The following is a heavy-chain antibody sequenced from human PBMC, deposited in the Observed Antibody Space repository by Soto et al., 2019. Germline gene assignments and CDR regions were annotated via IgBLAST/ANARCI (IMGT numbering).Heavy chain of an antibody. CDR2: ISYDGSNK. Sequence: GGCLRLSCAASGFTFSSYGMHWVRQAPGKGLEWVAVISYDGSNKYYADSVKGRFTISRDNSKNTLYLQMNSLRAEDTAVYYSAKEKEILTGYRYLYYYYGMDVWGQGPTVTVSS. CDR1: GFTFSSYG. D-gene: IGHD3-9*01. CDR3: AKEKEILTGYRYLYYYYGMDV. J-gene: IGHJ6*02. V-gene: IGHV3-30*18.